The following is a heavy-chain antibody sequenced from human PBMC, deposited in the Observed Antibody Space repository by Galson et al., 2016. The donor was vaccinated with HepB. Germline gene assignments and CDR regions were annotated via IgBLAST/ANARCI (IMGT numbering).Heavy chain of an antibody. CDR3: ARDDNDDRNAFDI. D-gene: IGHD1-1*01. CDR1: GFTFTSYG. CDR2: IWYDETNK. Sequence: SLRLSCAVSGFTFTSYGMHWVRQAPGKGLQWVATIWYDETNKYYTDSVKGRFTISRDDSKNTVYLQMNSLRVEDTAVYYCARDDNDDRNAFDIWGQGTMVTVSS. J-gene: IGHJ3*02. V-gene: IGHV3-33*08.